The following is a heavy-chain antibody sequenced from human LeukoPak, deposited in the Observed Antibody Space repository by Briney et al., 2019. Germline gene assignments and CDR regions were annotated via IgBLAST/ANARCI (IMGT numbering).Heavy chain of an antibody. D-gene: IGHD5-18*01. J-gene: IGHJ4*02. CDR2: IYYSGST. CDR3: ARGASGYSYG. CDR1: GGSISCYY. V-gene: IGHV4-59*01. Sequence: SEILSLTCSVSGGSISCYYWHWILQHPGQELEWIGSIYYSGSTNYNPSLKSRVTISIDTSKNQFSLNLSSVTATDTAVYYCARGASGYSYGWGQGTLVTVSS.